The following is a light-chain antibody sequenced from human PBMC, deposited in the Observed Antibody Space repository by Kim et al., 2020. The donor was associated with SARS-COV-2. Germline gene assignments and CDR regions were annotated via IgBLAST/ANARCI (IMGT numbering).Light chain of an antibody. CDR2: DAS. J-gene: IGKJ4*01. CDR3: QQYDSWLS. Sequence: SVSPGERATLSCRASQTVVSKLAWYQQTPGQPPRLLIYDASTRATGIPAKFSGTGSGTDFTLIISSLQSEDSAVYYCQQYDSWLSFGGGTKVDIK. V-gene: IGKV3D-15*01. CDR1: QTVVSK.